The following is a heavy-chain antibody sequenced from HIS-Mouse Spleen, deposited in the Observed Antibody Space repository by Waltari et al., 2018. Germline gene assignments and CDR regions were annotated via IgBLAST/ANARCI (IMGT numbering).Heavy chain of an antibody. J-gene: IGHJ4*02. D-gene: IGHD2-21*02. Sequence: QVQLQQWGAGLLKPSETLSLTCAGYGGSYSGYSWSLIRQPPGKGLEWIGEINHSGSTNYNPSLKSRVTISVDTSKNQFSLKLSSVTAADTAVYYCARGRGYGGNSYFDYWGQGTLVTVSS. CDR3: ARGRGYGGNSYFDY. CDR1: GGSYSGYS. CDR2: INHSGST. V-gene: IGHV4-34*01.